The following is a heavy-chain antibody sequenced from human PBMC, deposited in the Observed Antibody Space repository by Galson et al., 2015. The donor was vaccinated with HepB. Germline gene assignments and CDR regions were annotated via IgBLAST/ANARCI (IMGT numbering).Heavy chain of an antibody. D-gene: IGHD4-17*01. V-gene: IGHV3-21*06. CDR1: GFVFSTSS. Sequence: LRLSCAASGFVFSTSSMNWVRQAPGKGLEWDSSISKTGGSIYYADSVKGRFTVSRDNAESSLFLQMNSLRVEDTAVYYCTRDLGTTGPYEDWGQGALVTVSS. CDR3: TRDLGTTGPYED. CDR2: ISKTGGSI. J-gene: IGHJ4*02.